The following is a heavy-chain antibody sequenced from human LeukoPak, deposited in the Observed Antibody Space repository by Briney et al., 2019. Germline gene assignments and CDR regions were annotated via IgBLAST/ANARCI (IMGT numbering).Heavy chain of an antibody. CDR3: ARHSGSGSLSRPFDP. CDR1: GASVTSGGFY. V-gene: IGHV4-39*01. CDR2: VYYTGST. J-gene: IGHJ5*02. Sequence: SETLSLTCSVSGASVTSGGFYWGWLRQPPGKGLEWIATVYYTGSTYYNPSLKSRVTISIDTSKNQFSLSLRSLIAADTAVYYCARHSGSGSLSRPFDPWGQGTLVTVFS. D-gene: IGHD3-10*01.